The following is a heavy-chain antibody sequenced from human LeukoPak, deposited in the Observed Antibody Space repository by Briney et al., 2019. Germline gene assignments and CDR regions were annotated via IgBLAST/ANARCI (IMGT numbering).Heavy chain of an antibody. D-gene: IGHD1-1*01. CDR2: INPSGGST. CDR1: GYSXSSYY. CDR3: ARWTGTTGLDY. Sequence: ASVKVSCKASGYSXSSYYMHWVRRAPGQRLEWMGIINPSGGSTTYAQKFRDRVTMTRDTSTTTVYMELSSLKSEDTAVYYCARWTGTTGLDYWGQGTLVTVSS. V-gene: IGHV1-46*01. J-gene: IGHJ4*02.